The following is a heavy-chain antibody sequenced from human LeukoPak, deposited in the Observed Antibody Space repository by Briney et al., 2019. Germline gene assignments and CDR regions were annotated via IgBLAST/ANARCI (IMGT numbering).Heavy chain of an antibody. J-gene: IGHJ4*02. V-gene: IGHV3-9*01. D-gene: IGHD4-17*01. CDR2: ISWNSGSI. CDR3: AKDMGHDYGDYGQDY. CDR1: GFTLDDYA. Sequence: GGSLRLSCAASGFTLDDYAMHWVRQAPGKGLEWVSGISWNSGSIGYADSVKGRFTISRDNAKNSLYLQMNSLRAEDTALYYCAKDMGHDYGDYGQDYWGQGTLVTVSS.